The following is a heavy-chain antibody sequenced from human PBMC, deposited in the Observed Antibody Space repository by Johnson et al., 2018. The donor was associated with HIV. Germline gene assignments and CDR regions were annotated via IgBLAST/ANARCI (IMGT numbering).Heavy chain of an antibody. CDR3: AKDRSMDDAFDV. D-gene: IGHD1-26*01. Sequence: VQLVESGGGLVQPGRSLRLSCAASGFTVSSNEMSWVRQAPGKGLEWVSSISGGSTYYADSRKGRFTISRDNSKNTLYLQMNSLRAEDTAVYYCAKDRSMDDAFDVWGQGTMVTVSS. J-gene: IGHJ3*01. CDR1: GFTVSSNE. V-gene: IGHV3-38-3*01. CDR2: ISGGST.